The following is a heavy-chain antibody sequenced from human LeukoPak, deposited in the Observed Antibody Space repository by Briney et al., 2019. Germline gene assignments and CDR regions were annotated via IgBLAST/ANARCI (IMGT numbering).Heavy chain of an antibody. V-gene: IGHV3-30*18. D-gene: IGHD6-19*01. CDR3: AKSLGIAVAGYYFDY. J-gene: IGHJ4*02. Sequence: GGSLRLSCAASGFTFSSYGMHWVRQAPGKGLEWVAVISYDGSNKYYADSVKGRFTISRDNSKNTLYLQMNSLRAEDTAVYYCAKSLGIAVAGYYFDYWGQGTLVTVSS. CDR1: GFTFSSYG. CDR2: ISYDGSNK.